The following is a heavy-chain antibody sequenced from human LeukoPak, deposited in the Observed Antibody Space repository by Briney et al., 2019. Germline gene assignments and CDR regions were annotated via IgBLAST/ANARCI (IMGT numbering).Heavy chain of an antibody. Sequence: GESLKISCKGSGYSFTSYWIGWVRQMPGKGLEWMGIIYPGDSDTRYSPSFQGQVTISADKSISTAYLQWSSLKASDTAMYYCARRVGSSSWHGVYYYMDVWGKGTTVTVSS. CDR2: IYPGDSDT. D-gene: IGHD6-13*01. J-gene: IGHJ6*03. CDR3: ARRVGSSSWHGVYYYMDV. V-gene: IGHV5-51*01. CDR1: GYSFTSYW.